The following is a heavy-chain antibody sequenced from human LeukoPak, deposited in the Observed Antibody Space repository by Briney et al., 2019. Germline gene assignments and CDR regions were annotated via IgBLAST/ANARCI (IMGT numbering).Heavy chain of an antibody. CDR2: INPSGGST. J-gene: IGHJ4*02. CDR1: GSTFTSYY. D-gene: IGHD3-3*01. Sequence: GASVKVSCTASGSTFTSYYMHWVRQAPGQGLERMGIINPSGGSTSYAQQFLGRVTITRDASTSTVYMELSSFISAAAAVYSYARDYRTIFRVVRYWGQGALVTVSS. CDR3: ARDYRTIFRVVRY. V-gene: IGHV1-46*03.